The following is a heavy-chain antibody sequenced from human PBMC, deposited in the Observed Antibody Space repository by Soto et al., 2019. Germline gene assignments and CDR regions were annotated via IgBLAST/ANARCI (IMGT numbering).Heavy chain of an antibody. V-gene: IGHV3-33*01. CDR1: GFTFSSYG. D-gene: IGHD6-19*01. J-gene: IGHJ6*02. Sequence: GGSLRLSCAASGFTFSSYGMHWVRQAPGRGLEWVAVIWYDGSNKYYADSVKGRFTISRDNSKNTLYLQMNSLRAEDTAVYYCARDPPSGWPHFFYYYYGMDVWGQGTTVTVSS. CDR3: ARDPPSGWPHFFYYYYGMDV. CDR2: IWYDGSNK.